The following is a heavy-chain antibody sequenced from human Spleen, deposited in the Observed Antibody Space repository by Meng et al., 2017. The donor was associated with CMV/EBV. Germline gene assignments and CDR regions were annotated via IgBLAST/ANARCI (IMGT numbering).Heavy chain of an antibody. D-gene: IGHD3-9*01. J-gene: IGHJ4*02. CDR2: INPINGDT. Sequence: KVSCKTSGYTFTGHYLYWVRQAPGQGLEWMGWINPINGDTNYAQHFQGRVSVTTDTSISTAYMELRRLRPDDTAVYYCAKGYMTGTDYWGQGTLVTVSS. V-gene: IGHV1-2*02. CDR3: AKGYMTGTDY. CDR1: GYTFTGHY.